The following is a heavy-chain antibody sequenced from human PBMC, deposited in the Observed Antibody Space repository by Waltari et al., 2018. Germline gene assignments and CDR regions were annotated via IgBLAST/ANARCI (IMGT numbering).Heavy chain of an antibody. Sequence: EVQLVESGGGLVQPGGSLRLSCAASGFTFSSYAMSWVRQAPGKVLEWVSAISGSGGSTYYADSGKGRFTISRDNSKNTLYLQMNSLRAEDTAVYYCAKDRCGDCYSNLDYWGQGTLVTVSS. J-gene: IGHJ4*02. D-gene: IGHD2-21*02. CDR2: ISGSGGST. CDR1: GFTFSSYA. CDR3: AKDRCGDCYSNLDY. V-gene: IGHV3-23*04.